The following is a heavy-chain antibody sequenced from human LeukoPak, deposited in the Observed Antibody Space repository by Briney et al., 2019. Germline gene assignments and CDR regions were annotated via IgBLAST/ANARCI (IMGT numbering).Heavy chain of an antibody. D-gene: IGHD4-17*01. V-gene: IGHV4-34*01. CDR1: GGSFSGYY. CDR3: ARGRRSHDYGDYVFVGAFDI. Sequence: PSETLSLTCAVYGGSFSGYYWSWIRQPPGKGLEWIGEINHSGSTNYNPSLKSRVTISVDTSKSQFSLKLSSVTAADTAVYYCARGRRSHDYGDYVFVGAFDIWGQGTMVTVSS. CDR2: INHSGST. J-gene: IGHJ3*02.